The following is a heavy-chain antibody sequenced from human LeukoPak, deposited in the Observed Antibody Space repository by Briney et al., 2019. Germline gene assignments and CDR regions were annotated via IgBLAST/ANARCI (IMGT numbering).Heavy chain of an antibody. CDR2: ISYDGSNK. J-gene: IGHJ5*02. D-gene: IGHD2-15*01. Sequence: GGSLRVSCAASGFTFSSYAMHWVRQAPGKGLEWVAVISYDGSNKYYADSVKGRFTISRDNSKNTLYLQMNSLRAEDTAVYYCARAGDVVVVAATDEWFDPWGQGTLVTVSS. V-gene: IGHV3-30*04. CDR3: ARAGDVVVVAATDEWFDP. CDR1: GFTFSSYA.